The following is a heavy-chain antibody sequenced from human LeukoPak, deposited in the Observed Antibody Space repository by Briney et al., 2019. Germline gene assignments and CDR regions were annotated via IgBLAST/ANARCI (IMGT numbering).Heavy chain of an antibody. V-gene: IGHV4-4*07. CDR1: GGSISNYY. D-gene: IGHD2-15*01. CDR3: ARATPSSATIDY. Sequence: SETLSLTCTVSGGSISNYYWIWIRQPAGKGLEWIGRIYDSGSGSTNYNPSLKSRVTVSIDTSKNQFSLELSSVTAADTAVYYCARATPSSATIDYWGQGTLVTVSS. J-gene: IGHJ4*02. CDR2: IYDSGSGST.